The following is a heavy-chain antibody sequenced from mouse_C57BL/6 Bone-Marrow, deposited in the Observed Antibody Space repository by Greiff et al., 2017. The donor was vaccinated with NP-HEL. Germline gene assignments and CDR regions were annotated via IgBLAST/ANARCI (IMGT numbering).Heavy chain of an antibody. V-gene: IGHV1-81*01. CDR3: ARYYGRSSSYWYVDV. CDR2: INPSSGNT. J-gene: IGHJ1*03. Sequence: VQLQQSGAELARPGASVKLSCKASGYTFTSYGISWVKQSTGQGLEWIGEINPSSGNTYYNEKFKGKATLTADKSSSTAYMELRSLTSEDSAVYFCARYYGRSSSYWYVDVWGTGTTVTVSS. D-gene: IGHD1-1*01. CDR1: GYTFTSYG.